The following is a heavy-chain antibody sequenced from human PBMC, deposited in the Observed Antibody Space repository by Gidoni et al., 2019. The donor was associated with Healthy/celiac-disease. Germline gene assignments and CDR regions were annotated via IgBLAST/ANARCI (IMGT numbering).Heavy chain of an antibody. J-gene: IGHJ4*02. CDR3: ARDEGLGR. CDR1: GFTFSRYW. V-gene: IGHV3-7*01. CDR2: IKQDGSEK. Sequence: EVQLVESGGGLVQPGGSLRLSCAASGFTFSRYWMSWGRQAPGKGLEWVANIKQDGSEKYYVDSVKGRFTISRDNAKNSLYLQMNSLRAEDTAVYYCARDEGLGRWGRGTLVTVSS. D-gene: IGHD2-15*01.